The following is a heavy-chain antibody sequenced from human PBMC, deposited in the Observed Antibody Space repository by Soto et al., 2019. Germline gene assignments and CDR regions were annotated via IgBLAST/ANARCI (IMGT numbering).Heavy chain of an antibody. CDR3: AGDPSPMTTETNVST. V-gene: IGHV4-30-4*01. Sequence: SETLSLTCTVSGGSLSSGDYYWSWIRQPPGKGLEWIGYIYYSGSTYYNSSIKSRVTKSVDTSKNHISLKLRSVTDAETAVDYCAGDPSPMTTETNVSTWGQGTMVTVSS. D-gene: IGHD4-17*01. CDR1: GGSLSSGDYY. CDR2: IYYSGST. J-gene: IGHJ5*02.